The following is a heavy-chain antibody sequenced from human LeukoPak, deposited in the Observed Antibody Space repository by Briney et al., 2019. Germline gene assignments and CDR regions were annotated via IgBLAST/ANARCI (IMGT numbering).Heavy chain of an antibody. CDR2: INPNSGGT. V-gene: IGHV1-2*04. CDR3: ARGSGIAAAGSDDAFDI. Sequence: ASVKVSCKASGYTFTGYYMHWVRQAPGQGLEWMGWINPNSGGTNYAQKFQGWVTMTRDTSISTAYMELSRLRSDDTAVYCCARGSGIAAAGSDDAFDIWGQGTMVTVSS. D-gene: IGHD6-13*01. J-gene: IGHJ3*02. CDR1: GYTFTGYY.